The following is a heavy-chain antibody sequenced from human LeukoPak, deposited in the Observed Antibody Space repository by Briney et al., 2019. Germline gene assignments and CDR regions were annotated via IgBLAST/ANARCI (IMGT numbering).Heavy chain of an antibody. Sequence: GGSLRLSCAASGFTFSSYAMHGVRQAPGKGLEWVAVISYDGSNKYYTDSVKGRFTISRDNSKNTLYLQMNSLRAEDTAVYYCARDPFYRRSGWYGGYFDYWRQGTLVTDSS. CDR2: ISYDGSNK. CDR3: ARDPFYRRSGWYGGYFDY. CDR1: GFTFSSYA. V-gene: IGHV3-30*04. J-gene: IGHJ4*02. D-gene: IGHD6-19*01.